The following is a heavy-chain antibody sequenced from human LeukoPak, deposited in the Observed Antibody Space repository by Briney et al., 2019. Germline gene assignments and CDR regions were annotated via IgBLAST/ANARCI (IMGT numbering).Heavy chain of an antibody. Sequence: PGGSLRLSCAASGFTVSSNHMSWVRQAPGKGLEWVSVIYSGGSTYYADSVKGRFTISRDNSKNTLYLQMNSPRAEDTAVYYCARSFGPYYYDSSGYSWGQGTLVTVSS. J-gene: IGHJ4*02. V-gene: IGHV3-66*01. CDR3: ARSFGPYYYDSSGYS. D-gene: IGHD3-22*01. CDR2: IYSGGST. CDR1: GFTVSSNH.